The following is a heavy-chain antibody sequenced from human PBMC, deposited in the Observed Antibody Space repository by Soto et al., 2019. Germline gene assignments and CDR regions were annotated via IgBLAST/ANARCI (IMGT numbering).Heavy chain of an antibody. V-gene: IGHV4-30-2*01. Sequence: SETLSLTCAVSGGSISSGGYSWSWIRQPPGKGLEWIGYIYHSGSTYYNPSLKSRVTISVDRSKNQFSLKLSSVTAADTAVYYCARGSDYNNWFDPWGQGTLVTVSS. CDR1: GGSISSGGYS. J-gene: IGHJ5*02. D-gene: IGHD4-17*01. CDR3: ARGSDYNNWFDP. CDR2: IYHSGST.